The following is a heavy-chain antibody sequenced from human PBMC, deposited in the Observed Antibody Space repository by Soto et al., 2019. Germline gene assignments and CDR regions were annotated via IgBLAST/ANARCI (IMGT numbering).Heavy chain of an antibody. CDR2: INHSGST. J-gene: IGHJ5*02. Sequence: SETLSLTCAVYGGSFSGYYWSWIRQPPGKGLEWIGEINHSGSTNYNPSLKSRVTISVDTSKNQFSLKLSSVTAADTAVYYCARALYGSGSYPNTNWFDPWGQGTLVTVSS. V-gene: IGHV4-34*01. CDR1: GGSFSGYY. D-gene: IGHD3-10*01. CDR3: ARALYGSGSYPNTNWFDP.